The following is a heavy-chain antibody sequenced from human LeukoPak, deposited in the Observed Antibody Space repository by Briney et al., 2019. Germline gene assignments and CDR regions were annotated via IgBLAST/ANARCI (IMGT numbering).Heavy chain of an antibody. Sequence: GGSLRLSCAASGFTFSSYSMNWVRQAPGKGLEWVSYISSSSSTIYYADSVKGRFTISRDNAKNSLYLQMNSLRAEDTAVYFCAREGYYGDYDYGMDVWGQGTTVTVSS. CDR1: GFTFSSYS. CDR2: ISSSSSTI. D-gene: IGHD4-17*01. J-gene: IGHJ6*02. V-gene: IGHV3-48*04. CDR3: AREGYYGDYDYGMDV.